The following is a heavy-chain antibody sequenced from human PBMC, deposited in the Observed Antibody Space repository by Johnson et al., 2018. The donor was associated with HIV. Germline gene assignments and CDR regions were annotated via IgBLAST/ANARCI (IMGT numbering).Heavy chain of an antibody. Sequence: QVLLVESGGGVVQPGRSLRLSCAASGFTFSSYAMHWVRQAPGKGLEWVAVISYDGSNKYYADSVKGRFTISRDNAKNSLYLQMNSLRAEDTAVYYCARDPRGEAMALDAFDIWGQGTMVTVSS. J-gene: IGHJ3*02. CDR3: ARDPRGEAMALDAFDI. CDR2: ISYDGSNK. D-gene: IGHD5-18*01. CDR1: GFTFSSYA. V-gene: IGHV3-30-3*01.